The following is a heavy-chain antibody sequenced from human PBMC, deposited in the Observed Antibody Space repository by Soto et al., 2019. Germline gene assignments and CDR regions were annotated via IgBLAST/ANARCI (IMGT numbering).Heavy chain of an antibody. CDR3: ARFVVPAASLRYYYGMDV. CDR2: IDPSDSYT. J-gene: IGHJ6*02. V-gene: IGHV5-10-1*01. Sequence: GESLKISCKGSGYSFTIYCISWVLQRPWKGLEWMGRIDPSDSYTNYSPSFQGHVTISADKSISTAYLQWSSLKASDTAMYYCARFVVPAASLRYYYGMDVWGQGTTVTVSS. D-gene: IGHD2-2*01. CDR1: GYSFTIYC.